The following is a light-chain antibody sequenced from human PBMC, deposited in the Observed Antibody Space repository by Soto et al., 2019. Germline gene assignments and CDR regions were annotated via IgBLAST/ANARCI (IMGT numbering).Light chain of an antibody. CDR2: KAS. CDR1: QSISSW. CDR3: QQYNSYSPYT. J-gene: IGKJ2*01. V-gene: IGKV1-5*03. Sequence: DIQMTQSPSTLSASVGDRVTITCRASQSISSWLAWYQQKPGKAPKLLIYKASSLESGLPSRFSGSDSGTEFTLTISSLQPDDFATYYGQQYNSYSPYTFGQGTKLEIK.